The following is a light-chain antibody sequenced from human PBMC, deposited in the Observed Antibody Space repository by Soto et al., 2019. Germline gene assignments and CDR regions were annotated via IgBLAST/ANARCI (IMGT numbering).Light chain of an antibody. CDR1: SSDVGGYNY. Sequence: QSVLTQPASVSGSPGQSITISYTGTSSDVGGYNYVSWYQQHPGKAPKLMIYDVSNRPSGVSNRFSGSKSGNTASLTISGLQAEDEADYYCSSYTSSSTVFGTGTKVTVL. V-gene: IGLV2-14*03. CDR3: SSYTSSSTV. J-gene: IGLJ1*01. CDR2: DVS.